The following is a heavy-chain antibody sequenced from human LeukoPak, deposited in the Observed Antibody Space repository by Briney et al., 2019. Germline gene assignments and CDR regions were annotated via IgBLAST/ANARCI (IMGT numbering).Heavy chain of an antibody. D-gene: IGHD3-10*01. CDR3: AKDRGIISDY. J-gene: IGHJ4*02. CDR2: IPSEGSNQ. Sequence: PGGSLRLSCAASGFTFSNYGMHWVRQAPGKGLEWVAFIPSEGSNQYYADSVKGRFTISRDNSRNTLYLQMSSLRVEDTAVYYCAKDRGIISDYWGQGTLVTVSS. CDR1: GFTFSNYG. V-gene: IGHV3-30*02.